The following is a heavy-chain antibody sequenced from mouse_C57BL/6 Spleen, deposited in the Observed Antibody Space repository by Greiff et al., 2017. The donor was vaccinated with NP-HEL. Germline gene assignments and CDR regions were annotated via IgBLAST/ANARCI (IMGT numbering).Heavy chain of an antibody. Sequence: EVKLQESGPGLVKPSQSLSLTCSVTGYSITSGYYWNWIRQFPGNKLEWMGYISYDGSNNYNPSLKNRISITRYTSKNQFFLKLNSVTTEDTATYYCASSGNTYYFDFWGKGTTLTVSS. CDR1: GYSITSGYY. V-gene: IGHV3-6*01. D-gene: IGHD1-3*01. CDR2: ISYDGSN. CDR3: ASSGNTYYFDF. J-gene: IGHJ2*01.